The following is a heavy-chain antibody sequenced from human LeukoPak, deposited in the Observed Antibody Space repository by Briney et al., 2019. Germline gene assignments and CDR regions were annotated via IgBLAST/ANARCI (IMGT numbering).Heavy chain of an antibody. J-gene: IGHJ4*02. Sequence: GGSLRLSCAASGFTFSSYSMNWVRQAPGKGLEWVSSISSSSSYIYYADSVKGRFTISRDNAKNSLYLQMNSLRAEDTAVYYCARVPYPAVVRGYQQLAPPFDYWGQGTLVTVSS. CDR2: ISSSSSYI. D-gene: IGHD6-13*01. CDR1: GFTFSSYS. CDR3: ARVPYPAVVRGYQQLAPPFDY. V-gene: IGHV3-21*01.